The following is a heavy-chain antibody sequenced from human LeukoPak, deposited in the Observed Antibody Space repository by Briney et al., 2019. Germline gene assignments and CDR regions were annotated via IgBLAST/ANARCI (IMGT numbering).Heavy chain of an antibody. D-gene: IGHD1-26*01. CDR1: GYTFTAYY. CDR2: IIPIFGTA. Sequence: GASVKVSCKASGYTFTAYYMHWVRQAPGQGLEGMGWIIPIFGTANYAQKFQGRVTITADESTSTAYMELSSLRSEDTAVYYCARDTRDAFDIWGQGTMVTVSS. J-gene: IGHJ3*02. V-gene: IGHV1-69*13. CDR3: ARDTRDAFDI.